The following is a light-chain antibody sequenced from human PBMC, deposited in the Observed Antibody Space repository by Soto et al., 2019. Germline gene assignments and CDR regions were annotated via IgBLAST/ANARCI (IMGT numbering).Light chain of an antibody. CDR1: QSVSSSY. CDR2: GAS. V-gene: IGKV3-20*01. Sequence: EIVLTQSPGTLSLSPGERATLSCRASQSVSSSYLAWYQQKPGQAPRLLIYGASSRATGIPDRFSGSGSGPDFTLPISKLEPEDFAVYYCQQYGSSPRFTFGPGTKVDIK. CDR3: QQYGSSPRFT. J-gene: IGKJ3*01.